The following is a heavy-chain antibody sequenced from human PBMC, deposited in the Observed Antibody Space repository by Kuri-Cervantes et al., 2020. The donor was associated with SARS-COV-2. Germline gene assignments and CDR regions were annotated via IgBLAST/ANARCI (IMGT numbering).Heavy chain of an antibody. Sequence: GSLRLSCTVSGGSISSGDYYWGWIRQPPGKGLEWIGSIYYSGSTYYNPSLKSRVTISVDTSKRQFSLRLTSVTATDTAVYYCVRVAIGGLYDAIDVWGQGRMVTVSS. D-gene: IGHD6-25*01. CDR3: VRVAIGGLYDAIDV. J-gene: IGHJ3*01. V-gene: IGHV4-39*07. CDR1: GGSISSGDYY. CDR2: IYYSGST.